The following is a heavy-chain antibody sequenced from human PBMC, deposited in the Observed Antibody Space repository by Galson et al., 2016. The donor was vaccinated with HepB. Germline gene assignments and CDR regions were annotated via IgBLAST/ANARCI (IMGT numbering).Heavy chain of an antibody. D-gene: IGHD3-3*01. V-gene: IGHV4-59*01. Sequence: ETLSLTCTVSGGSISSYYWSWIRQPPGKGLEWIGYIYYSGSTNSNPSLKRRVTISIDTSKNQFSLKLSSVTAADTAVYYCARAHSNSIFWYCYYGMDVWGRGALVTVSS. CDR1: GGSISSYY. J-gene: IGHJ6*02. CDR2: IYYSGST. CDR3: ARAHSNSIFWYCYYGMDV.